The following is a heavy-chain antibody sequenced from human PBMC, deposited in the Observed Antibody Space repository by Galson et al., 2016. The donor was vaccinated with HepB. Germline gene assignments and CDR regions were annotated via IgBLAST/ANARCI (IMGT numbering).Heavy chain of an antibody. D-gene: IGHD2-2*01. V-gene: IGHV4-38-2*02. CDR1: GYSISSGYH. CDR3: VSDRKYASPWYLDS. J-gene: IGHJ4*02. CDR2: IHESGTT. Sequence: SETLSLTCTVSGYSISSGYHWGWVRQSPGKGLERIGSIHESGTTYNNPSLKSRVTISMDTSKDQFSLKLTSATAADTAIYYCVSDRKYASPWYLDSWGRGPWSPSPQ.